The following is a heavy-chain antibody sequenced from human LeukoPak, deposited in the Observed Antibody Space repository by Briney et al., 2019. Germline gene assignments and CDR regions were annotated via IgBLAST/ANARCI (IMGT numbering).Heavy chain of an antibody. J-gene: IGHJ4*02. Sequence: GGSLRLSCAASGFTFSDYYMSWVRQTPGRGLEWLSYISSSGSSIYYADSVKGRFTISRDNVKNSVYLQMNSLRAEDTAVYHCARCPRYYYVSGHNSYFDSWGQGTLVTVSS. CDR1: GFTFSDYY. V-gene: IGHV3-11*01. CDR2: ISSSGSSI. D-gene: IGHD3-10*01. CDR3: ARCPRYYYVSGHNSYFDS.